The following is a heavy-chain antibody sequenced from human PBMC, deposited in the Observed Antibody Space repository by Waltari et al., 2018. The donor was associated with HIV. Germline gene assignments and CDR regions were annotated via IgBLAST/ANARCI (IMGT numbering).Heavy chain of an antibody. CDR1: GGSIRRTHW. V-gene: IGHV4-4*02. J-gene: IGHJ3*02. CDR2: VYYSGTT. CDR3: ARGVAAASPDNLVLDAFDI. Sequence: QVQLQESAPGLVTPSGTLSLTGAVSGGSIRRTHWWSWIRQSPGTALAWLGGVQSPGKGLEWIGEVYYSGTTNYNPSLRRRLTISVDKSKNHFSLTLTSVTAADTARYFCARGVAAASPDNLVLDAFDIWGQGTVVAVSS. D-gene: IGHD6-25*01.